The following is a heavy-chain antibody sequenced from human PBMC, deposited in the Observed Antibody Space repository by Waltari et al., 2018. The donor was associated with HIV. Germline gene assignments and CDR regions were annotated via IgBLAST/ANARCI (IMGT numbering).Heavy chain of an antibody. CDR3: AREPHDYGALFDY. Sequence: QITLKESGPTLVKPTQTLTLTCTFSGFSLSTSGVGVGWIRQPPGKALEWLALIWSDDKRYSPSLKSRLTITKDTSKNQVVLTMANMDPVDTATYYCAREPHDYGALFDYWGQGTLVTVSS. J-gene: IGHJ4*02. V-gene: IGHV2-5*01. D-gene: IGHD4-17*01. CDR2: IWSDDK. CDR1: GFSLSTSGVG.